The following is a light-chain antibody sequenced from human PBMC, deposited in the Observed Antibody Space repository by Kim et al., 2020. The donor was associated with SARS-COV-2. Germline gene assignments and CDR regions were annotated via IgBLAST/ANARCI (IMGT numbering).Light chain of an antibody. CDR1: NIGRTS. J-gene: IGLJ3*02. CDR2: DDS. V-gene: IGLV3-21*03. Sequence: APGKTARITCGGNNIGRTSVHWYQQKPGQAPMVVIYDDSDRPSGTPERFSGSNSGNTATLTISRVEAGDEADYYCQVWDSSSDHWVFGGGTQLTVL. CDR3: QVWDSSSDHWV.